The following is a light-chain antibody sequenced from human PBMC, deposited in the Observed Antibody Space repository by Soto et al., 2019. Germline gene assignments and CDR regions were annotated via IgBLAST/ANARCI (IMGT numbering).Light chain of an antibody. CDR1: SSDVGAYNY. CDR3: RSYTSTSTVV. Sequence: QSALTQPASVSGSPGQSITISCTGTSSDVGAYNYVSWYQQHPGKAPKLVIYEVSNRPSGVSNRFSGSKSGNMASLTISGLQAEDEADYYCRSYTSTSTVVFGGGTKLTVL. CDR2: EVS. V-gene: IGLV2-14*01. J-gene: IGLJ2*01.